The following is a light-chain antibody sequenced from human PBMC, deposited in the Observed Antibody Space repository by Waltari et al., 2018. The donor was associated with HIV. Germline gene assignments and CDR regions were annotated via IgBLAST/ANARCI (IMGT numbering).Light chain of an antibody. J-gene: IGKJ4*01. CDR2: KAS. CDR3: QQYKSYALT. Sequence: DIQMTQSPSTLSASVGDRVTITCRASQSISSWLAWYQQNQGKAPNLLIYKASTLENVVPSRFSGSGSGTEFTLTISSLQPDDFATYYCQQYKSYALTFGGGTKVEIK. V-gene: IGKV1-5*03. CDR1: QSISSW.